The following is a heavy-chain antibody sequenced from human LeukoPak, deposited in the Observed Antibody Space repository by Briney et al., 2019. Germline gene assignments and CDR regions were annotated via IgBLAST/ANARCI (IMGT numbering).Heavy chain of an antibody. D-gene: IGHD1-26*01. Sequence: PGGSLRLSCAASGFTFSNAWMSWVRQAPGKGLEWVAFIRYDGSNKYYADSVKGRFTISRDNSKNTLYLQMNSLRAEDTAVYYCAKDSEVGATKGVYYYMDVWGKGTTVTISS. V-gene: IGHV3-30*02. J-gene: IGHJ6*03. CDR3: AKDSEVGATKGVYYYMDV. CDR2: IRYDGSNK. CDR1: GFTFSNAW.